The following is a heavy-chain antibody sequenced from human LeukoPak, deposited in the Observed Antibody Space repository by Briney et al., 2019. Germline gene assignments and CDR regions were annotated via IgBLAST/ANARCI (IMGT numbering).Heavy chain of an antibody. Sequence: GGSLRLSCAASGFTFNRNGMHWVRQAPGKGLEWVALIWFDGSREYYGDSVKGRFTISRDHSKNTLYLQMNSLRAEDTAVYYCARWLSYKIDSNGFLDYWGQGALVTVSS. V-gene: IGHV3-33*01. J-gene: IGHJ4*02. D-gene: IGHD3-16*02. CDR3: ARWLSYKIDSNGFLDY. CDR1: GFTFNRNG. CDR2: IWFDGSRE.